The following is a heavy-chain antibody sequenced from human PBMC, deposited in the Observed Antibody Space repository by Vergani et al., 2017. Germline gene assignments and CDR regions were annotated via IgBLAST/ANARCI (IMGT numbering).Heavy chain of an antibody. CDR2: IKQDGSEK. J-gene: IGHJ6*03. D-gene: IGHD2-2*03. CDR3: ARVDEKAIYYYYYMDV. V-gene: IGHV3-7*01. Sequence: EVQLVESGGGLVQPGGSLRLSCAASGFTFRSYWMSWVRQAPGKGLEWVANIKQDGSEKYYVDSVKGRFTISRDNAKNSLYLQMNSLGAEDTAVYFCARVDEKAIYYYYYMDVWGKGTTVTVSS. CDR1: GFTFRSYW.